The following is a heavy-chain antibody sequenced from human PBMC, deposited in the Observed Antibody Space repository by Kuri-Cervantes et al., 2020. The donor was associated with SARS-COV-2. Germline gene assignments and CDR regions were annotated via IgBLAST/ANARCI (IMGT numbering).Heavy chain of an antibody. J-gene: IGHJ6*02. CDR2: IYYSGST. CDR1: GGSISSYY. V-gene: IGHV4-59*01. CDR3: ARDPRYGMDV. Sequence: GSLRLSCTVSGGSISSYYWSWIRQPPGKGLEWIGYIYYSGSTNYNPSLKSRVTISVDTSKNQFSLKLSSVTAADTAVYYCARDPRYGMDVWGQGTTVTVSS.